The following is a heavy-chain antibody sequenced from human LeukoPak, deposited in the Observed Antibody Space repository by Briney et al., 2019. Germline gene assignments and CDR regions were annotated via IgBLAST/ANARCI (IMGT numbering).Heavy chain of an antibody. J-gene: IGHJ4*02. CDR3: ARVYDFWSGYTKSYYFDY. CDR2: ISAYNGNT. Sequence: ASVKVSCKASGYTFTSYGISWVRQAPGQGLEWMGWISAYNGNTNYAQKLQGRVTMTTDTSTSTAYMELSSLRSEDTAVYYCARVYDFWSGYTKSYYFDYWGQGTLVTVSS. D-gene: IGHD3-3*01. CDR1: GYTFTSYG. V-gene: IGHV1-18*01.